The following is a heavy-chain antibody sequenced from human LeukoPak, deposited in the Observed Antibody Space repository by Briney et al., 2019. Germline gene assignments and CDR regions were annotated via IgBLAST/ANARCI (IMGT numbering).Heavy chain of an antibody. V-gene: IGHV1-46*01. D-gene: IGHD3-22*01. CDR3: TRGSYYDSSGYSGVRLFDY. CDR1: GYTFTSYY. Sequence: GASVTVSCKASGYTFTSYYMHWVRQAPGQGLEWMGIINPSGGSTSYAQKFQGRVTMTSDTSISTAYMELSRLRSDDTALYYCTRGSYYDSSGYSGVRLFDYWGQGTPVTVPS. J-gene: IGHJ4*02. CDR2: INPSGGST.